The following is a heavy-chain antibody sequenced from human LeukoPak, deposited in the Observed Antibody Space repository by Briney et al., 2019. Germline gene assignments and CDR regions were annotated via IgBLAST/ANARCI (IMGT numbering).Heavy chain of an antibody. D-gene: IGHD4-23*01. V-gene: IGHV3-23*01. J-gene: IGHJ3*02. CDR3: ARDRDYGGNSALI. CDR2: ISGSGGGT. Sequence: HTGGSLRLSCAASGFTFSSYAMSWVRQAPGKGLEWVSAISGSGGGTYYADSVKGRFAISRDSSKNTLYLQMNSLRAEDTAVYYCARDRDYGGNSALIWGQGTMVTVSS. CDR1: GFTFSSYA.